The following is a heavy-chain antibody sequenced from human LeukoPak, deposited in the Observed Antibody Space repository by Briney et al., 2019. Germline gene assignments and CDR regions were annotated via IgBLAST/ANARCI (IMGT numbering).Heavy chain of an antibody. CDR1: GGSISNNY. CDR2: IYYSGST. CDR3: TRGDWYFDL. V-gene: IGHV4-59*01. Sequence: SATLSLTCTVSGGSISNNYWGWIRQPPGKGLEWIWYIYYSGSTNYNSSLKSRVTISIDTSKNQFSLKLSSVTAADTAVYYCTRGDWYFDLWGRGTLVTVSS. J-gene: IGHJ2*01.